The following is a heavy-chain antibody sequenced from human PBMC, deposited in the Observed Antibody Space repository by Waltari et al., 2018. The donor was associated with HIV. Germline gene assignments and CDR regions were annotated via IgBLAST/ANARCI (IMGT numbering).Heavy chain of an antibody. J-gene: IGHJ5*02. CDR2: IYPDDTT. CDR1: NCSVSGKH. V-gene: IGHV3-53*01. CDR3: TTGVRYYGP. Sequence: AESGGRLIQPGGSLGLSCTASNCSVSGKHVKLIRQAPGGSLEWVAVIYPDDTTHYADFVSGRFTISRAKSRTTVLLLMNGLFVDDTATYFCTTGVRYYGPWGQGTRVTVSS. D-gene: IGHD3-10*01.